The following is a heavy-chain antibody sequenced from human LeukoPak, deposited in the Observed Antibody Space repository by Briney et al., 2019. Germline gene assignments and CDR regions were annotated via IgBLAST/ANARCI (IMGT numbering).Heavy chain of an antibody. CDR2: INSDGSST. Sequence: PGGTLRLSCAASGFTFSSYWMHWVRQAPGKGLVWVSRINSDGSSTSYADSVKGRFTISRDNAKNTLYLQMNSLRAEDTAVYYCARAVFIAAAGIEYWGQGTLVTVSS. D-gene: IGHD6-13*01. V-gene: IGHV3-74*01. CDR3: ARAVFIAAAGIEY. CDR1: GFTFSSYW. J-gene: IGHJ4*02.